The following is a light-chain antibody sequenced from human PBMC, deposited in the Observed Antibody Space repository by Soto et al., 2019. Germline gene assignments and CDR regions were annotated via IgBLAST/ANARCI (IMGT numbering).Light chain of an antibody. CDR3: QQYNSHSWT. Sequence: DIQMTQSPSTLSASVGDSVTITCRASQSISNWLARYQQKPGKAPKFLIYKASNLESGVPSRFSGSGSGTEFTLTISSLQPDDFATYYCQQYNSHSWTFGQGTKVEIK. J-gene: IGKJ1*01. CDR2: KAS. CDR1: QSISNW. V-gene: IGKV1-5*03.